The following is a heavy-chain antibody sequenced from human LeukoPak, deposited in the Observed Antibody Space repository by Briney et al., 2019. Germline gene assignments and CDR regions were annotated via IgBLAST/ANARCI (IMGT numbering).Heavy chain of an antibody. J-gene: IGHJ4*02. V-gene: IGHV4-59*08. CDR3: ARHGGSGSFDY. CDR2: NYYSGST. Sequence: SETLSLTCTVSGGSISTYYWSWIRQPPGKGLEWIGYNYYSGSTTPHPSLKSRVTISVDTSKNQFSLRLRSVTAADTAVYYCARHGGSGSFDYWGQGTLVTVSS. CDR1: GGSISTYY. D-gene: IGHD3-3*01.